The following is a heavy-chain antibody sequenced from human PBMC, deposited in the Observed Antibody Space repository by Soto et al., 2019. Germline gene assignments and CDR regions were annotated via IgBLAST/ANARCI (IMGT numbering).Heavy chain of an antibody. CDR1: GYTFSIYA. V-gene: IGHV1-18*01. CDR2: ISGFNGNT. Sequence: QVQLVQSGAEVKKPGASVKVSCKASGYTFSIYAISWVRQAPGQGLEWMGWISGFNGNTAYAQNLQGRVTMTTDTSTSPAYMERRNLRSDDTAIYYCARDKGGLDYWGQGTLVSVSS. J-gene: IGHJ4*02. CDR3: ARDKGGLDY.